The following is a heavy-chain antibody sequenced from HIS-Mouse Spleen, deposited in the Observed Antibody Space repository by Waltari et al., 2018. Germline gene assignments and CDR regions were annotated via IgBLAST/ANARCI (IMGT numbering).Heavy chain of an antibody. Sequence: QLQLQESGPGLVKPSETLSLTCTVSGGSISSSSYSWGWLRQPPGKGLEWIGSIYYSGSTYYNPSLKSRVTISVDTSKNQFSLKLSSVTAADTAVYYCARLYYYGSGSYAFDIWGQGTMVTVSS. CDR2: IYYSGST. V-gene: IGHV4-39*01. D-gene: IGHD3-10*01. CDR3: ARLYYYGSGSYAFDI. CDR1: GGSISSSSYS. J-gene: IGHJ3*02.